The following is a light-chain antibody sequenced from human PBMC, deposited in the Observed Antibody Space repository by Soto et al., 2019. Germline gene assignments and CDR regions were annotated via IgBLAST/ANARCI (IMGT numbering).Light chain of an antibody. CDR1: SSNIGAGYD. J-gene: IGLJ2*01. CDR2: GNI. CDR3: QSYDSSLCGSI. V-gene: IGLV1-40*01. Sequence: QSVLTQPPSVSGAPGQRVSLSCTGSSSNIGAGYDVHWYQQLPGTAPKLLIYGNINRPSGVPDRFSGSKSGTSASLAITGLQSEDEADYYCQSYDSSLCGSIFGGGTKLTVL.